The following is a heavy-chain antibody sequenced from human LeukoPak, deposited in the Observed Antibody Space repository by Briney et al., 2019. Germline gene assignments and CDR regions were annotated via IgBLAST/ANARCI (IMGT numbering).Heavy chain of an antibody. CDR2: ISGSGGST. J-gene: IGHJ5*02. Sequence: GGTLRLSCAASGFTFSSYGMSWVRQAPGKGLEWVSAISGSGGSTYYAGSVKGRFTISRDNSKNTLYLQMNSLRAEDTAVYYCARDGVEFYNWFDPWGQGTLVTVSS. V-gene: IGHV3-23*01. D-gene: IGHD2-21*01. CDR1: GFTFSSYG. CDR3: ARDGVEFYNWFDP.